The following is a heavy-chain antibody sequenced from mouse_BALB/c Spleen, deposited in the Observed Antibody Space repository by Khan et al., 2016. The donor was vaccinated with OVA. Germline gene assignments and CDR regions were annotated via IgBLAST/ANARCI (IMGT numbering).Heavy chain of an antibody. CDR3: TRDRIDY. J-gene: IGHJ2*01. CDR1: GYTFTTYW. V-gene: IGHV1-7*01. Sequence: QVQLKQSGAELAKTGASVKMSCKASGYTFTTYWMHWVKQRPGQGLEWIGYINPNSGYTKYNEKFKDRATLTADKSSSTAYMQLSSLTSEDSAVYYSTRDRIDYWGQGTTVTVSS. CDR2: INPNSGYT.